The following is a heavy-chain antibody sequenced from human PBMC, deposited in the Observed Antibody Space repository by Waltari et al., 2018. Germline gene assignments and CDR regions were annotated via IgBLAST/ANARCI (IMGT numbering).Heavy chain of an antibody. CDR3: AKEGLGGDRQFDY. D-gene: IGHD2-21*02. V-gene: IGHV3-21*06. CDR1: GFMFSSYA. Sequence: EVQLAESGGGLVQPGGSLRPPCVDPGFMFSSYAMNWVRQAPGKGLEWVASVSGPSTYTFYSDSVKGRFTISRDNAKNSVFLQMNGLRDDDTAIYYCAKEGLGGDRQFDYWGQGTLVRVSS. J-gene: IGHJ4*02. CDR2: VSGPSTYT.